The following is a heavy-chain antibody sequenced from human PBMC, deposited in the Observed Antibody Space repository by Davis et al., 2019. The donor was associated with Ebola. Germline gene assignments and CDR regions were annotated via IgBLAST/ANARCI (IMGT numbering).Heavy chain of an antibody. CDR1: GYTFTSYG. CDR3: ARGDCSAGSCYSHDY. CDR2: ISAYNGNT. Sequence: ASVKVSCKASGYTFTSYGISWVRQAPGQGLEWMGWISAYNGNTNYAQKLQGRVTMTTDTSTSTAYMELRSLRSDDTAVYYCARGDCSAGSCYSHDYWGQGTLVTVSS. J-gene: IGHJ4*02. D-gene: IGHD2-15*01. V-gene: IGHV1-18*01.